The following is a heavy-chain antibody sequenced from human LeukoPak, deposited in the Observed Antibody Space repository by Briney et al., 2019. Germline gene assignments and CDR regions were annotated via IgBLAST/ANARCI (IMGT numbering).Heavy chain of an antibody. V-gene: IGHV4-34*01. CDR2: INHSGST. D-gene: IGHD2/OR15-2a*01. Sequence: PSETLSLTCAVYGGSFSGYYWSWIRQPPGKGLEWIGEINHSGSTNYNPSLKSRVTISVGTSKNQFSLKLSSVTAADTAVYYCARGHYFLDYWGQGTLVTVSS. CDR3: ARGHYFLDY. J-gene: IGHJ4*02. CDR1: GGSFSGYY.